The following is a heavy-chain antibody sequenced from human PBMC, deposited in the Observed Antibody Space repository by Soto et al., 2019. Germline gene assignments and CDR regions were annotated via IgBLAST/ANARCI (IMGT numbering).Heavy chain of an antibody. J-gene: IGHJ4*02. CDR1: GYTFTSYY. V-gene: IGHV1-46*01. Sequence: QVQLVQSGAEVKKPGASVKVSCKASGYTFTSYYMHWVRQAPGQGLEWMGIINPSGGSTSYAQKFQGRVTMTRDTSTSTVYMELSSLRSEDMAVYYCARDSSSGRPFDYWGQGTLVTVSS. D-gene: IGHD6-13*01. CDR2: INPSGGST. CDR3: ARDSSSGRPFDY.